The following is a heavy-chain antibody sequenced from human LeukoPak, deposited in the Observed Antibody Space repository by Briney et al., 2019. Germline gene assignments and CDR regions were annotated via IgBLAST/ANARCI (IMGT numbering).Heavy chain of an antibody. CDR2: IYYSGST. V-gene: IGHV4-39*01. CDR1: GGSISSSSYY. CDR3: ARTPRDTVWFDP. D-gene: IGHD4-17*01. Sequence: PPETLSLTCTVSGGSISSSSYYWGWIRQPPGKGLEWVGSIYYSGSTYYNPSLKSRVTISVDTSKNQFSLKLSSVTAADTAVYHCARTPRDTVWFDPWGQGTLVTVSS. J-gene: IGHJ5*02.